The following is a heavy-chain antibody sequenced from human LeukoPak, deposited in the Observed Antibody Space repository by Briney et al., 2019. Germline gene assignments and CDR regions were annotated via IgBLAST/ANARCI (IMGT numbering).Heavy chain of an antibody. Sequence: SETLSLTCAVYGGSFSGYYWSWIRQPPGKGLEWIGEINHSGSTNYNPSLKSRVTISVDTSKNQFSLELSSVTAADTAVYYCARAWDYWGQGTLVTVSS. CDR2: INHSGST. CDR1: GGSFSGYY. CDR3: ARAWDY. J-gene: IGHJ4*02. V-gene: IGHV4-34*01.